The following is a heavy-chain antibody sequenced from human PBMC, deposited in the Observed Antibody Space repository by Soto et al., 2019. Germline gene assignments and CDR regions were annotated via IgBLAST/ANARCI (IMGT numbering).Heavy chain of an antibody. V-gene: IGHV3-30*03. J-gene: IGHJ5*02. Sequence: PGGSLRLSCAASGFTFSSYGMHWVRQAPGKGLEWVAVISYDGSNKYYADSVKGRFTISRDNSKNTLYLQMNSLRDEDTAVYYCARESNYYDSLNWFDPWGQGTLVTSPQ. CDR3: ARESNYYDSLNWFDP. CDR1: GFTFSSYG. CDR2: ISYDGSNK. D-gene: IGHD3-22*01.